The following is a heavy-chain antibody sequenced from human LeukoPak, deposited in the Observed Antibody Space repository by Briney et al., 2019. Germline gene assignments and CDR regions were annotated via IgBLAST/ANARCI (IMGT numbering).Heavy chain of an antibody. J-gene: IGHJ4*02. Sequence: PSETLSLTCAVYGGSFSGYYWSWIRQPPGRGRDWIGEINHSGSTNYNPSLKSRVTISVDTSKNQFSLKLSSVTAADTAVYYCARVPAAIQYYFDYWGQGTLVTVSS. CDR3: ARVPAAIQYYFDY. CDR2: INHSGST. V-gene: IGHV4-34*01. D-gene: IGHD2-2*02. CDR1: GGSFSGYY.